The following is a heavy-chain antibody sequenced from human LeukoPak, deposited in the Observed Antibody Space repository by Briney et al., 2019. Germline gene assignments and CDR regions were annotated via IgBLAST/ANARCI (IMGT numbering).Heavy chain of an antibody. J-gene: IGHJ3*02. Sequence: ASVKVSCKASGYTFTGYYMHWVRQAPGQGLEWMGWINPNSGGTNYAQKFQGRVTMTRDTSISTAYMELSRLRSDDTAVYYCARDLEMVVSRQGAFDIWGQGTMVTVSS. D-gene: IGHD2-15*01. CDR1: GYTFTGYY. CDR2: INPNSGGT. V-gene: IGHV1-2*02. CDR3: ARDLEMVVSRQGAFDI.